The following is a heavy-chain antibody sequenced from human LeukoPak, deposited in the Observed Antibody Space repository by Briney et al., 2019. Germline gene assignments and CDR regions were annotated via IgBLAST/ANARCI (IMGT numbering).Heavy chain of an antibody. Sequence: ASVKVSCKASGYTLTGHSMHWVRQAPGQGLEWMGWINPNSGGTNYAQKFQGRVTMTRDTSISTAYMELSRLRSDDTAVYYCARDGDYVDYGMDVWGQGTTVTVSS. CDR1: GYTLTGHS. V-gene: IGHV1-2*02. CDR2: INPNSGGT. J-gene: IGHJ6*02. CDR3: ARDGDYVDYGMDV. D-gene: IGHD4-17*01.